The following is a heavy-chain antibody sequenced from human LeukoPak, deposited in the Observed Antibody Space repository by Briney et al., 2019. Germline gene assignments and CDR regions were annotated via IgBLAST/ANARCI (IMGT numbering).Heavy chain of an antibody. CDR1: GFTFDDYA. CDR3: AKAGWSSTVGDAFDI. J-gene: IGHJ3*02. Sequence: GGSLRPSCAASGFTFDDYAMHWVRQAPGKGLEWGSGISWNSGSIGYADSVKGRFPISRDNAKNSLYLQMNSLRAEDMALYYCAKAGWSSTVGDAFDIWGQGTMVTVSS. V-gene: IGHV3-9*03. D-gene: IGHD1-1*01. CDR2: ISWNSGSI.